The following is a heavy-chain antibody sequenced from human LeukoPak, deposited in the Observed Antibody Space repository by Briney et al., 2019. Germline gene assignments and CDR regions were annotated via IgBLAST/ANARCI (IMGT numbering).Heavy chain of an antibody. D-gene: IGHD3-10*01. CDR3: ARAGGYYGSGPDY. Sequence: SETLSLTCTVSDGSITNYDWSWVRQPPGKGLEFIGHVHYSGTANYNPSLRSRVTISIDTSKKHFFLKLKSVTAADTAVYYCARAGGYYGSGPDYWGQGTLVTVSS. J-gene: IGHJ4*02. V-gene: IGHV4-59*01. CDR1: DGSITNYD. CDR2: VHYSGTA.